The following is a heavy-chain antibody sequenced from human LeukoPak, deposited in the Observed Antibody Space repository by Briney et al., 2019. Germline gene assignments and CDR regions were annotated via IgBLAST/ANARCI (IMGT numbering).Heavy chain of an antibody. V-gene: IGHV3-30*02. D-gene: IGHD6-13*01. Sequence: PGGSLRLSCAASGFTFTSYGMHWVRQAPGKGLEGVAFIRYDGSNKDYADSVKGRFTISRDNSENTLYLQMTSLRAEDTAVYYCAKDGSSSWNYYFDYWGQGILVTVSS. J-gene: IGHJ4*02. CDR2: IRYDGSNK. CDR1: GFTFTSYG. CDR3: AKDGSSSWNYYFDY.